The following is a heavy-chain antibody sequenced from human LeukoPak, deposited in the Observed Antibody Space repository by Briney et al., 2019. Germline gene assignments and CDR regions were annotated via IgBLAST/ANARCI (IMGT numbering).Heavy chain of an antibody. Sequence: ASVKVSCKASGYTFTAHYMHWVRQAPGQGLEWMGWIYPNTGGTNYAQKFQGRVTMTRDTSISTAYMELSRLTSDDTAVYFCASVTYSDFSSVDYWGQGTLVTVSS. D-gene: IGHD3-3*01. V-gene: IGHV1-2*02. J-gene: IGHJ4*02. CDR3: ASVTYSDFSSVDY. CDR1: GYTFTAHY. CDR2: IYPNTGGT.